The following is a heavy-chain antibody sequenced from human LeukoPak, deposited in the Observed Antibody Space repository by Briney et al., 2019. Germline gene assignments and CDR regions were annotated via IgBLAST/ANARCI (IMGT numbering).Heavy chain of an antibody. Sequence: ASVKVSCKASGYTFTGYYMHWVRQAPGQGLEWMGWINPNSGNTNYAQKLQGRVTMTTDTSTSTAYMELRSLRSDDTAVYYCARDTKRSRARWENLGIDPWGQGTLVTVSS. V-gene: IGHV1-18*04. CDR1: GYTFTGYY. J-gene: IGHJ5*02. CDR3: ARDTKRSRARWENLGIDP. CDR2: INPNSGNT. D-gene: IGHD3-16*01.